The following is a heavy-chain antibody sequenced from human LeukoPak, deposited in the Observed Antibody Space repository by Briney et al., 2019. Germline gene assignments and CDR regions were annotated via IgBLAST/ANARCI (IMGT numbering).Heavy chain of an antibody. CDR1: GFTFDDYA. V-gene: IGHV3-9*01. CDR2: ISWNSGSI. Sequence: GRSLRLSCAASGFTFDDYAMHWVRQAPGKGLEWVSGISWNSGSIGYADSVKGRFTISRDNAKNSLYLQMNSLRAEDTALYYCAKGMGYSSGPYGMDVWGQGTTVTGSS. D-gene: IGHD2-15*01. CDR3: AKGMGYSSGPYGMDV. J-gene: IGHJ6*02.